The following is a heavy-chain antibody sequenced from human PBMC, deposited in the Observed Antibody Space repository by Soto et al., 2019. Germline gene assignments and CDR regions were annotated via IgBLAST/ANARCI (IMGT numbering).Heavy chain of an antibody. V-gene: IGHV3-23*01. Sequence: GGSLRLSCAASGFTFSSYAMSWVRQAPGKGLEWVSAISGSGGSTYYADSVKGRFTISRDNSKNTLYLQMNSLRAEDTAVYYCAKDWEGGYYDSSGYYYFDYWGQGNLVTVSS. CDR1: GFTFSSYA. J-gene: IGHJ4*02. CDR2: ISGSGGST. CDR3: AKDWEGGYYDSSGYYYFDY. D-gene: IGHD3-22*01.